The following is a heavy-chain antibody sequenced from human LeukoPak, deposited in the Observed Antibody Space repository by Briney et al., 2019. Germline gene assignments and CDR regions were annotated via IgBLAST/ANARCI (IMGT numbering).Heavy chain of an antibody. CDR1: GGSLSSYY. V-gene: IGHV4-59*08. D-gene: IGHD6-13*01. J-gene: IGHJ4*02. Sequence: PSETLSLTCTVSGGSLSSYYWSWIRQPPGKGLEWIGYIYYSGSTNYNPSLKSRVTISVDTSKNQFSLKLSSVTAADTAVYYFARISSSWYGLDYWGQGTLVTVSS. CDR3: ARISSSWYGLDY. CDR2: IYYSGST.